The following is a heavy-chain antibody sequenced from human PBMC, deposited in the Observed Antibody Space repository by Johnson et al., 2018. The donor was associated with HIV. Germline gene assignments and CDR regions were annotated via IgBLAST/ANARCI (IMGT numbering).Heavy chain of an antibody. CDR3: AKEGRISMIVGGAFDI. CDR2: IYSGGSK. J-gene: IGHJ3*02. CDR1: GFTFSSYW. V-gene: IGHV3-66*02. Sequence: VQLVESGGGLVQPGGSLRLSCAASGFTFSSYWMSWVRQAPGKGLEWVSVIYSGGSKDYAESVKGRFTISRDNFKNTLYLQMNSLRAEDTAVYYCAKEGRISMIVGGAFDIWGQGTMVTVSS. D-gene: IGHD3-22*01.